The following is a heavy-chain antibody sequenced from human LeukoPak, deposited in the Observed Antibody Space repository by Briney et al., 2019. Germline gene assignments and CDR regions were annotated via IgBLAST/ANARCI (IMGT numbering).Heavy chain of an antibody. CDR2: ISAYNGNT. Sequence: ASEKVSCKASGYTFTSYGISWVRHAPGQGPEWMGWISAYNGNTNYAQKLQGRVTMTTDTSTSTAYMELRSLRSDDTAVYYWARDQVTGGYYGSGSYSFDYWGQGTLVTVSS. D-gene: IGHD3-10*01. J-gene: IGHJ4*02. V-gene: IGHV1-18*01. CDR1: GYTFTSYG. CDR3: ARDQVTGGYYGSGSYSFDY.